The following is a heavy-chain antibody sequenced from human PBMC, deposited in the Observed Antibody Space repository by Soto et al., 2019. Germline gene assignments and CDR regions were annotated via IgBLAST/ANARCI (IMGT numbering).Heavy chain of an antibody. J-gene: IGHJ1*01. V-gene: IGHV3-30*18. CDR3: ANLGFPDYYHRSAYAY. Sequence: GGSLRLSCAASGFTFSTYDMHWVRQAPGKGLEWVAVISYDGSHKYYADSVKGRFTISRDNSKNTLYLQMNSLRPEDTAVYYCANLGFPDYYHRSAYAYWSQGTLDTVSA. CDR2: ISYDGSHK. D-gene: IGHD3-22*01. CDR1: GFTFSTYD.